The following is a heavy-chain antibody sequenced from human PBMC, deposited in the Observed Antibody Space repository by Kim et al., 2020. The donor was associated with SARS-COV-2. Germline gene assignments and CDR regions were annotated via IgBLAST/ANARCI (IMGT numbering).Heavy chain of an antibody. CDR1: GGFINNKNYY. Sequence: SETLSLTCTVSGGFINNKNYYLDWIRQAPGKGLEWIGRIFYSGKTSYNPSLRSRVTISVDTSKNQFSLQLSSVTAADTAVYYCAAFYQQLVRLSFDDWGQGSLVIVSS. CDR2: IFYSGKT. D-gene: IGHD1-1*01. J-gene: IGHJ4*02. CDR3: AAFYQQLVRLSFDD. V-gene: IGHV4-39*01.